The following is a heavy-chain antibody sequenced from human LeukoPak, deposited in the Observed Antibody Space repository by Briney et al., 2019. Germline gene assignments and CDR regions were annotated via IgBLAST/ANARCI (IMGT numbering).Heavy chain of an antibody. D-gene: IGHD1-1*01. CDR1: GGSISSSGYY. J-gene: IGHJ4*02. CDR3: ARDQGYTTGFDRDY. V-gene: IGHV4-39*07. Sequence: PSETLSLTCTVSGGSISSSGYYRGWVRQPPGGGLEWIGSISYSGTTFDNPSLKSRVTLSVDTPKNQFSLRLSSVTAADTAVYYCARDQGYTTGFDRDYWGQGTLVTVSS. CDR2: ISYSGTT.